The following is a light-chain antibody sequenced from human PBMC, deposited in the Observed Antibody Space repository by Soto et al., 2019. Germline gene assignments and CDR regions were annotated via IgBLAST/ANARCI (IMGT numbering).Light chain of an antibody. J-gene: IGKJ2*01. V-gene: IGKV1-13*02. CDR3: QQFNSYPST. CDR1: QGITGA. Sequence: AIQLTQSPSSLSASVGDRVTIACRASQGITGALRWYQQKPGKTPKLLIFDASTLESGVPSRFSGSGSGTDFTLTISSLQPEDFATYHCQQFNSYPSTFGQGTKLEI. CDR2: DAS.